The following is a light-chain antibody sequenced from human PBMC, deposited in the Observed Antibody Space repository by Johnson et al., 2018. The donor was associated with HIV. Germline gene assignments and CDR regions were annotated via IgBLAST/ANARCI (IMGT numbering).Light chain of an antibody. V-gene: IGLV1-51*02. CDR3: GAWDASLSAYV. Sequence: QSVLTQPPSVSAAPGQNVNISCSGGSSNIGTNYVSWYQQLPGTAPKLLIYENNKRPAGLPDRFSGSKSGTSATQGNTGLQTGDEADYYGGAWDASLSAYVFGTGTKVTVL. CDR2: ENN. J-gene: IGLJ1*01. CDR1: SSNIGTNY.